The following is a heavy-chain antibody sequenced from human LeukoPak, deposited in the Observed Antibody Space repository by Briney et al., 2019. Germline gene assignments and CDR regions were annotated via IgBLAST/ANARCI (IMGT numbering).Heavy chain of an antibody. Sequence: PGGSLRLSCAASGFTFDDYAMHCVRQAPGKGLEWVSGVSWNSGSIGYADSVKGRFTISRDNAKNSLYLQMNSLRAEDTALYYCAKDIGVVVVVAATAAFDIWGQGTMVTVSS. J-gene: IGHJ3*02. V-gene: IGHV3-9*01. CDR1: GFTFDDYA. CDR2: VSWNSGSI. D-gene: IGHD2-15*01. CDR3: AKDIGVVVVVAATAAFDI.